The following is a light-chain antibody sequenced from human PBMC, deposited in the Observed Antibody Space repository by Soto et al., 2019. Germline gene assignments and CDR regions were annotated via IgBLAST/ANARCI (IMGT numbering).Light chain of an antibody. CDR3: SSYTSSSTLYV. V-gene: IGLV2-14*01. CDR2: EVS. Sequence: QSVLTQPAYVSGSPGQSITISCTGTISDVGGYNYVSRYQQHPGKAPKLMIYEVSNRPSGVSNRFSGSKSDNTASLTISGLQAEDEADYYCSSYTSSSTLYVFGTGTKVTVL. CDR1: ISDVGGYNY. J-gene: IGLJ1*01.